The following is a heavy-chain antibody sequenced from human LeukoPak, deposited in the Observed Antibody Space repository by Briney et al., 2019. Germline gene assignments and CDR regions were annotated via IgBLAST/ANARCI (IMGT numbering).Heavy chain of an antibody. CDR3: ARVSDTAMVTGFDY. CDR2: IYYSGST. CDR1: GASTNNYY. J-gene: IGHJ4*02. V-gene: IGHV4-59*01. Sequence: PSETLSLTCTVLGASTNNYYWSWIRQPPGKGLEWIGYIYYSGSTNYNPSLKSRVTISVDTSKNQFSLKLSSVTAADTAVYYCARVSDTAMVTGFDYWGQGTLVTVSS. D-gene: IGHD5-18*01.